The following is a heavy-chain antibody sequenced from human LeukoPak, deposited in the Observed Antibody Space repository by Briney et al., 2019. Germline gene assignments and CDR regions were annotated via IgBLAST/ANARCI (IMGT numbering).Heavy chain of an antibody. Sequence: QPGGSLRLSCAASGFTFSSYAMHWVRRAPGKGLEWVAVISYDGSNKYYADSVKGRFTISRDNSKNTLYLQMNSLRAEDTAVYYCVSKYSNGGQGTLVTVSS. D-gene: IGHD6-6*01. CDR1: GFTFSSYA. J-gene: IGHJ4*02. CDR3: VSKYSN. CDR2: ISYDGSNK. V-gene: IGHV3-30-3*01.